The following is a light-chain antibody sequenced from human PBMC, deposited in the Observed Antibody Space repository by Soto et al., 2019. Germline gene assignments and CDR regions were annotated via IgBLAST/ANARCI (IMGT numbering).Light chain of an antibody. Sequence: ATHSSRVSQNFGRTYVDWYQQKRGQAPRFLIYGTSSRATGIPDRFSGSGSGTDFTRPITRLEPDDFAAYDSQQRYIRPRTFVQGTKVDIK. V-gene: IGKV3D-20*02. CDR1: QNFGRTY. CDR2: GTS. J-gene: IGKJ1*01. CDR3: QQRYIRPRT.